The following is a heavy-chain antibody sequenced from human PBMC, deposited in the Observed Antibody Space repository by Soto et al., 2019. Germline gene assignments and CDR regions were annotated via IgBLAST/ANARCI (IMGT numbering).Heavy chain of an antibody. CDR3: ARDFEY. J-gene: IGHJ4*02. Sequence: EVQLVESGGGLVQPGGSLRLSCGASGFTFSTFWMHCVRQAPGKGLVWVSRINSDGSSTNYADSVKGRVTISRDNAKNTLYLQLNSLRPEDTAVYYCARDFEYWGQGTLVTVSS. CDR2: INSDGSST. V-gene: IGHV3-74*01. CDR1: GFTFSTFW.